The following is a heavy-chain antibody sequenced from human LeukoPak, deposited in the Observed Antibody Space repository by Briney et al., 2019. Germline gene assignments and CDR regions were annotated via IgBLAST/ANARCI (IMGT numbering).Heavy chain of an antibody. CDR3: APPTVITDY. Sequence: GGSLRLSCAASGFTFSSYEMNWVRQAPGKGLEWVSYISSSGSTIYYADSVKGRFTISRDNAKNSLYLQMNSLRAEDTAVYYCAPPTVITDYWGQGTLVTVSS. D-gene: IGHD4-17*01. J-gene: IGHJ4*02. CDR2: ISSSGSTI. CDR1: GFTFSSYE. V-gene: IGHV3-48*03.